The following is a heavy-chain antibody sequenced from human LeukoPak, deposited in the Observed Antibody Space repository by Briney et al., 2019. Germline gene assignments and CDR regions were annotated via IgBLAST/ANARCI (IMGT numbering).Heavy chain of an antibody. V-gene: IGHV3-33*08. CDR3: ARDEPQAVGATFLFDY. J-gene: IGHJ4*02. CDR1: GFTFSSYA. Sequence: GGSLRLSCAASGFTFSSYAMSWVRQAPGKGLEWVAVIWYDGSNKYYADSVKGRFTISRDNSKNTLYLQMNSLRAEDTAVYYCARDEPQAVGATFLFDYWGQGTLVTVSS. CDR2: IWYDGSNK. D-gene: IGHD1-26*01.